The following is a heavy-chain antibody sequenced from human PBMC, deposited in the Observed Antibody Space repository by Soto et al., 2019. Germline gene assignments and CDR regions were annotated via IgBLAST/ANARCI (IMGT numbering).Heavy chain of an antibody. CDR3: ASAVRYYDSSGYPPSDV. CDR1: GYTFTSYY. Sequence: ASVKVSCKASGYTFTSYYMHWVRQAPGQGLEWMGIINPSGGSTSYAQKFQGRVTMTRDTSTSTVYMELSSLRSEDTAVYYCASAVRYYDSSGYPPSDVWGQGTTVTVSS. D-gene: IGHD3-22*01. V-gene: IGHV1-46*01. CDR2: INPSGGST. J-gene: IGHJ6*02.